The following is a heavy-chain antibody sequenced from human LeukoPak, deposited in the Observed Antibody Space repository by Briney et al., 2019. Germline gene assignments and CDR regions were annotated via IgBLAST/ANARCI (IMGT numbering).Heavy chain of an antibody. CDR1: RFSFRTYS. Sequence: KAGGSLRLSCAASRFSFRTYSVRWVRQAPGKGLEWVSYISDSGMAIHHADSVKGRFSISRDNAKNSVYLQMSSLRDDDTALYYCTRDLLTGDLDEAFDVWGQGTMVTVSS. J-gene: IGHJ3*01. V-gene: IGHV3-48*02. CDR2: ISDSGMAI. D-gene: IGHD3-9*01. CDR3: TRDLLTGDLDEAFDV.